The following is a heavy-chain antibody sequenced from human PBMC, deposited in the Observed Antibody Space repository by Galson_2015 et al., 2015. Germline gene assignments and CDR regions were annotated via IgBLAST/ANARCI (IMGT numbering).Heavy chain of an antibody. CDR3: ATMPYYYVSRKLDY. CDR1: GYTLSELG. V-gene: IGHV1-24*01. Sequence: SVKVSCKVSGYTLSELGIHWVRQARGKGLEWVGGFDPESGEKVYARKFQARITLTEDTSTDTAYMDLSGLTSGDTAVYYCATMPYYYVSRKLDYWGQGSLVTVSS. D-gene: IGHD3-10*02. J-gene: IGHJ4*02. CDR2: FDPESGEK.